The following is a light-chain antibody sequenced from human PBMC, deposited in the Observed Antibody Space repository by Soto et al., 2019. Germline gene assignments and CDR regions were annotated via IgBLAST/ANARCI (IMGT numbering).Light chain of an antibody. CDR2: GAS. CDR1: QTVGNNY. CDR3: RQSATSPRT. J-gene: IGKJ1*01. V-gene: IGKV3-20*01. Sequence: EIVLTQSPGTLSLSPGERATLSCRASQTVGNNYLDWYQQKPGQAPRLLIYGASSRATVIPDRFSGSASGTDFTLTISRLEPEDVAVYYCRQSATSPRTFGQGTKVEIK.